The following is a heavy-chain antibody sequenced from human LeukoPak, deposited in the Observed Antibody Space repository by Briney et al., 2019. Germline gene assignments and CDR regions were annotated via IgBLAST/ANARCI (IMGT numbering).Heavy chain of an antibody. CDR2: ISSSSSYT. D-gene: IGHD3-22*01. CDR1: GFTFSDYY. CDR3: ARFNYYDSSGYSVAPDAFDI. V-gene: IGHV3-11*03. J-gene: IGHJ3*02. Sequence: GGSLRLSCAASGFTFSDYYMSWIRQAPGKGLEWVSYISSSSSYTNYADSVKGRFTTSRDNAKNSLYLQMNSLRAEDTAVYYCARFNYYDSSGYSVAPDAFDIWGQRTMLTVSS.